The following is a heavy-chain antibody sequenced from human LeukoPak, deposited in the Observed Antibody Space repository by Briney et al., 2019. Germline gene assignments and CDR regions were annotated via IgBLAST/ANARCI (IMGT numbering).Heavy chain of an antibody. CDR2: IYYSGST. D-gene: IGHD3-9*01. V-gene: IGHV4-39*07. Sequence: SETLSLTCTVSGGSISSSSYYWGWIRQHPGKGLEWIGSIYYSGSTYYNPSLKSRVTISADTSKNQFSLRLSSVTAADTAVYYCARLDNFDCLRFDFWGQGTLVTVSS. CDR1: GGSISSSSYY. CDR3: ARLDNFDCLRFDF. J-gene: IGHJ4*02.